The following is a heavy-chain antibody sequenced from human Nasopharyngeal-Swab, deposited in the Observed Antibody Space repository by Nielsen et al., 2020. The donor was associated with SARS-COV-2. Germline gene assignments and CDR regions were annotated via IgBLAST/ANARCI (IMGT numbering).Heavy chain of an antibody. CDR3: AKDISSSGYYGMDV. CDR1: GFTFDDYA. J-gene: IGHJ6*02. CDR2: ISGDGGST. V-gene: IGHV3-43*02. D-gene: IGHD6-6*01. Sequence: GGSLRLSCAASGFTFDDYAMHWVRQAPGKGLEWVSLISGDGGSTYYTDSVKGRFTISRDNSKNSLYLQRNSLRTEDTALYYCAKDISSSGYYGMDVWGQGTTVTVSS.